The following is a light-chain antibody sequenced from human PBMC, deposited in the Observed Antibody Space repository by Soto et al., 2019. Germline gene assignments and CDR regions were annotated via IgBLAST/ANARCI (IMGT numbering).Light chain of an antibody. Sequence: EILLTHSPATLSLSPGERAALSCGSSRSVSASLAWYQLKPGQAPRLLIYDASNRATDIPARFSGSGSGTDFTLTINSLEPEDFAAYYCQQRNVWPPITFGQGTRLEI. CDR1: RSVSAS. CDR3: QQRNVWPPIT. V-gene: IGKV3-11*01. CDR2: DAS. J-gene: IGKJ5*01.